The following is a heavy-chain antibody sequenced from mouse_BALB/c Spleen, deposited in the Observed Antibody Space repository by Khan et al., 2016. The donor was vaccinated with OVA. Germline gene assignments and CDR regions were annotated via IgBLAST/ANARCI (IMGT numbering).Heavy chain of an antibody. CDR3: AGELGRYYAMDY. CDR2: ITNSGST. D-gene: IGHD4-1*01. CDR1: GYSITRDYA. J-gene: IGHJ4*01. V-gene: IGHV3-2*02. Sequence: EVQLQESGPGLVKPSQSLSLTCTVTGYSITRDYAWNWIRQFPGNKLEWMGYITNSGSTNYNPTLKSRISITRDTSKNQFFLQLNSVTPEDTATYYCAGELGRYYAMDYWGQGTSVTVSA.